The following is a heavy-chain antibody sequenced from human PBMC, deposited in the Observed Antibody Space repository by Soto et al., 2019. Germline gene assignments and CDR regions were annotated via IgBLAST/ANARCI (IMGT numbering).Heavy chain of an antibody. D-gene: IGHD5-12*01. Sequence: QVQLVQSGAEVKKPGSSVKVSCKASGGTFSSYTISWVRQAPGQGLEWMGRIIPILGIANYAQKFQGRVTITADKSTSTAHMELSSLRSEDTAVYYCARNSGYDYYYYYMDVWGKGTTVTVSS. CDR2: IIPILGIA. CDR3: ARNSGYDYYYYYMDV. V-gene: IGHV1-69*02. CDR1: GGTFSSYT. J-gene: IGHJ6*03.